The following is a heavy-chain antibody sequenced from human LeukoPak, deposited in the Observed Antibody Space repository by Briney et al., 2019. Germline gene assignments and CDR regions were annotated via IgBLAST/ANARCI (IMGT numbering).Heavy chain of an antibody. Sequence: SETLSLTCTVSGGSISSYYWSWIRQPPGKGMEWIGYIYYSGSTNYNPSRKSRVTISVDTSKNQFSLKLSSVTAADTAVYYCARQSGPHDAFDIWGQGTMVTVSS. CDR1: GGSISSYY. D-gene: IGHD5-12*01. J-gene: IGHJ3*02. V-gene: IGHV4-59*08. CDR3: ARQSGPHDAFDI. CDR2: IYYSGST.